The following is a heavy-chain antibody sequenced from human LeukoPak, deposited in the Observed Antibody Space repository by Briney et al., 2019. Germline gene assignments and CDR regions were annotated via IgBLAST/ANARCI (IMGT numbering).Heavy chain of an antibody. CDR2: IIPIFGTA. Sequence: SVKVSCKASGGTFSSYAISWVRQAPGQGLEWMGGIIPIFGTANYAQKFQGRVTITADESTSIAYMELSSLRSEDTAVYYCARVSRDGYNSRTFDYWGQGTLVTVSS. CDR1: GGTFSSYA. V-gene: IGHV1-69*01. D-gene: IGHD5-24*01. J-gene: IGHJ4*02. CDR3: ARVSRDGYNSRTFDY.